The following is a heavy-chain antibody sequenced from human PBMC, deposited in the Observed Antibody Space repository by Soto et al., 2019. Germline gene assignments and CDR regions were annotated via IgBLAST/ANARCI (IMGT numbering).Heavy chain of an antibody. CDR3: ARDRGHYYGSGSYYSFDP. Sequence: SETLSLTCTVSGGSISSDGYYWSWIRQHPGKGLEWIGYIYYSGSTYHSPSLKSRVTISVDTSKNQFSLKLSSVTAADTAVYYCARDRGHYYGSGSYYSFDPWGQGTLVTVSS. CDR2: IYYSGST. CDR1: GGSISSDGYY. J-gene: IGHJ5*02. D-gene: IGHD3-10*01. V-gene: IGHV4-31*03.